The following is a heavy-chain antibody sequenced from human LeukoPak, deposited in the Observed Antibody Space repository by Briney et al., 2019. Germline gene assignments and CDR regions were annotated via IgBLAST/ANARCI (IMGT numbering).Heavy chain of an antibody. CDR3: ARDLTP. CDR2: ISSSSLYI. CDR1: GFTVSSNY. V-gene: IGHV3-21*01. D-gene: IGHD3-16*01. J-gene: IGHJ5*02. Sequence: PGGSLRLSCAASGFTVSSNYMSWVRQAPGKGLEWVSSISSSSLYIYYADSVKGRFTISRNNAKNSLYLQMNSLRADDTAVYYCARDLTPWGQGTLVTVSS.